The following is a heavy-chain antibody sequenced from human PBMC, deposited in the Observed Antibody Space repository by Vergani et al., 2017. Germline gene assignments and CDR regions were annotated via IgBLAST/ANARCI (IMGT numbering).Heavy chain of an antibody. D-gene: IGHD3-10*01. CDR3: VRTVALWFGETKDGGWFDP. CDR2: INYVGRT. J-gene: IGHJ5*02. V-gene: IGHV4-39*07. CDR1: GGSINPSSSF. Sequence: QLQLQESGPGLVKPSETLSLICTVSGGSINPSSSFWGWIRQSPGKGLEWIGSINYVGRTYYIPSLKSRVTVSVDTSMNQVSLKLNSVTAADTAVYYCVRTVALWFGETKDGGWFDPWGQGTLVTVTS.